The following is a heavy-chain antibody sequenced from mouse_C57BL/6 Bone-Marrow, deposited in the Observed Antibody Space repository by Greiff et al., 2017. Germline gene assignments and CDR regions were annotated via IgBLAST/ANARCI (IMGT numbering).Heavy chain of an antibody. Sequence: QVQLQQPGAELVRPGSSVKLSCKASGYTFTSYWLDWVKQRPGKGLEWIGNIYPSDSETHYNQKFKDKATLTVDKSSSTDYMQLSSLTSEDSAVYYGERWSHFAYWGQGTLVTVSA. CDR3: ERWSHFAY. V-gene: IGHV1-61*01. CDR2: IYPSDSET. CDR1: GYTFTSYW. J-gene: IGHJ3*01.